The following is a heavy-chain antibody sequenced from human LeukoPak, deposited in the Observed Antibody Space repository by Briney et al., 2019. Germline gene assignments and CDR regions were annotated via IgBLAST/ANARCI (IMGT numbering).Heavy chain of an antibody. J-gene: IGHJ3*02. CDR2: IYYSGST. D-gene: IGHD2-15*01. Sequence: PSETLSLTCTVSGGSISSSSYYWGWIRQPPGKGLEWIGSIYYSGSTYYNPSLKSRVTISVDTSKNQFSLKLSSVTAADTAVYYCAKHNDIVVVGGASEDAFDIWGQGTMVTVSS. CDR1: GGSISSSSYY. V-gene: IGHV4-39*01. CDR3: AKHNDIVVVGGASEDAFDI.